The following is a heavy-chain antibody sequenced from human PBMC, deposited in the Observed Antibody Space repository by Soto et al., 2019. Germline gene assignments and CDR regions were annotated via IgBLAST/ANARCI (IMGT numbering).Heavy chain of an antibody. Sequence: QVQLVQSGAEVKKPGASVKVSCKASGYTFTSYGISWVRQAPGQGLEWMGWISAYNGNTNYAQKLQGRVTMTTDTSTSTAYMELRSLRSDDTAVYYCARSPRYNWNDGGLDYYYYYMDVWGKGTTVTVSS. D-gene: IGHD1-1*01. CDR2: ISAYNGNT. J-gene: IGHJ6*03. CDR3: ARSPRYNWNDGGLDYYYYYMDV. CDR1: GYTFTSYG. V-gene: IGHV1-18*01.